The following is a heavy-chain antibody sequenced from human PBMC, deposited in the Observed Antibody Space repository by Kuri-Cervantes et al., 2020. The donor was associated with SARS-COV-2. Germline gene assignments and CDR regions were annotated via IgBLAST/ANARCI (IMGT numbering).Heavy chain of an antibody. V-gene: IGHV4-39*07. D-gene: IGHD3-10*01. CDR1: GGSISSGIYY. J-gene: IGHJ4*02. CDR2: MYGSGST. CDR3: ARHKTGDTHYYGLGSCFDY. Sequence: SETLSLTCTVSGGSISSGIYYWGWIRQTPGKGLEWIGSMYGSGSTYYNPSLKSRLTISLDTSKNQFSLKLTSVTAADTAIYYCARHKTGDTHYYGLGSCFDYWGQGNLVTVSS.